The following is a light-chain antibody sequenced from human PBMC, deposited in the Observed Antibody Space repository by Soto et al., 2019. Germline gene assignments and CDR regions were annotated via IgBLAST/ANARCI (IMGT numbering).Light chain of an antibody. CDR1: ISDVGSYNY. CDR2: DVS. Sequence: QSPLTQPASVCGSPGQSITISCTGTISDVGSYNYVSWYQQYPGKAPKLMIYDVSTRPSGVSDRFSGSKSGNTASLTISGLRAEDEADYYCGSYTTSSNYVFGTGTTVTVL. J-gene: IGLJ1*01. CDR3: GSYTTSSNYV. V-gene: IGLV2-14*03.